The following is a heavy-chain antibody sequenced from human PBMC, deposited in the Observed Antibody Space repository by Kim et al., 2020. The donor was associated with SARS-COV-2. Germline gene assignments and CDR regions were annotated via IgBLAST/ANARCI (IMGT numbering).Heavy chain of an antibody. Sequence: SETLSLTCTVSGGSISSYYWSWIRQPPGKGLEWIGYIYYSGSTNYNPSLKSRVTISVDTSKNQFSLKLSSVTAADTAVYYCAREGSLLWFGESVYGMDVWGQGTTVTVSS. CDR1: GGSISSYY. J-gene: IGHJ6*02. D-gene: IGHD3-10*01. CDR2: IYYSGST. V-gene: IGHV4-59*01. CDR3: AREGSLLWFGESVYGMDV.